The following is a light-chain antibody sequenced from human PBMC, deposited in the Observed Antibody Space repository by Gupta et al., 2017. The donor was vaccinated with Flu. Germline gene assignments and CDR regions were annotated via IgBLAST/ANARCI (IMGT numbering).Light chain of an antibody. V-gene: IGLV6-57*01. Sequence: NFMLTQPHSVSGSPGKTVTISCTRSSGSIATNYVQWYQQRPGSSPTPVIQEDGQRLSGVPDRFSGSVASSSTSASLPISGLKTEDEADYYWQSYESIRGDLVFGGGTKLTVL. CDR2: EDG. J-gene: IGLJ2*01. CDR3: QSYESIRGDLV. CDR1: SGSIATNY.